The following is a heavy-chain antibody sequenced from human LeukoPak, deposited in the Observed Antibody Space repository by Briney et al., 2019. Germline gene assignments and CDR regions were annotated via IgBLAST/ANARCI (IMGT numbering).Heavy chain of an antibody. V-gene: IGHV4-34*01. J-gene: IGHJ4*02. CDR3: ARTSGTFWSGYWYYFDY. CDR2: INHSGST. CDR1: GGSFSGYY. D-gene: IGHD3-3*01. Sequence: SETLSLTCAVSGGSFSGYYWGWIRQPPGKGLEWIGEINHSGSTYYDPSLKSRVTISVDTSKNQFSLKLSSVTAADTAVYYCARTSGTFWSGYWYYFDYWGQGTLVTVSS.